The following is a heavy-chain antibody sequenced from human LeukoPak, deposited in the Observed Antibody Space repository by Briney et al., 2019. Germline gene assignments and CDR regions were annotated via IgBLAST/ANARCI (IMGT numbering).Heavy chain of an antibody. CDR3: AVEYYDSSGYYGYFQH. CDR2: ISGSGGST. Sequence: GGSLRLSCAASGFTFSSYAMSWVRQAPGKGLEWISAISGSGGSTYYADSVKGRFTISRDNAKNSLYLQMNSLRAEDTALYYCAVEYYDSSGYYGYFQHWGQGTLVTVSS. V-gene: IGHV3-23*01. D-gene: IGHD3-22*01. CDR1: GFTFSSYA. J-gene: IGHJ1*01.